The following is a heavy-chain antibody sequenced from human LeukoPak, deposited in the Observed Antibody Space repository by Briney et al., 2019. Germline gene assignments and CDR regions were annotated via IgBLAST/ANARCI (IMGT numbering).Heavy chain of an antibody. D-gene: IGHD1-20*01. Sequence: ASVKDSCKASGYTFTSYYVHWVRQAPGQGLEWMGVINPSGSVTSYAQKFQGRVTMTRDMSTSTLYMELSSLRSEDTALYYCARDSFITGATFPDYWGQGTLVTVSS. CDR3: ARDSFITGATFPDY. CDR1: GYTFTSYY. CDR2: INPSGSVT. V-gene: IGHV1-46*01. J-gene: IGHJ4*02.